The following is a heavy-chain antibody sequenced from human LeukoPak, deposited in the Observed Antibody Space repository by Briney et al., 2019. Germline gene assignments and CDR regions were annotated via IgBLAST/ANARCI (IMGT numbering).Heavy chain of an antibody. J-gene: IGHJ4*02. CDR2: IYYSGST. CDR3: ARRPLDYYDSSGYYDYFDY. V-gene: IGHV4-39*01. CDR1: GGSISSSSYY. Sequence: SETLSLTCTVSGGSISSSSYYWGWIRQPPGKGLEWIGSIYYSGSTYYNPSLKSRVTISVDTSKNQFSLKLSSVTAADTAVYYCARRPLDYYDSSGYYDYFDYWGQGTLVTVSS. D-gene: IGHD3-22*01.